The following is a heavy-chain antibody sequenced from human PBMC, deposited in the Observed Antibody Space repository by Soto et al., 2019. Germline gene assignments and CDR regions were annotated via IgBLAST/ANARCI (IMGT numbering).Heavy chain of an antibody. CDR3: ARSVAVPGAHIDY. D-gene: IGHD6-19*01. CDR1: GGSISGSY. J-gene: IGHJ4*02. V-gene: IGHV4-59*01. CDR2: VYYTGST. Sequence: SETLSLTCSVSGGSISGSYWSWIRQSPGKGLEWLGYVYYTGSTNYSPSLGSRVSISVDTSKNEFSLRLSSVTAPDTAVYFCARSVAVPGAHIDYWGQGTQVTVSS.